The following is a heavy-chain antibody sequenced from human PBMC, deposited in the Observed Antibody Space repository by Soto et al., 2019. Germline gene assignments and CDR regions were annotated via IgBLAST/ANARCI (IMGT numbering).Heavy chain of an antibody. CDR2: VIPLFDTA. V-gene: IGHV1-69*01. Sequence: QVQVVQSGAEVKKPGSSVKVSCKVSGGIFTNNAISWLRQAPGQGLERLGGVIPLFDTAYYAQIFRGRLRSSADGATTTAYMELSGLTSADTVVYFCATGGHNDGYNFYHGMDVWGQGTTVTVS. D-gene: IGHD3-16*01. CDR3: ATGGHNDGYNFYHGMDV. CDR1: GGIFTNNA. J-gene: IGHJ6*02.